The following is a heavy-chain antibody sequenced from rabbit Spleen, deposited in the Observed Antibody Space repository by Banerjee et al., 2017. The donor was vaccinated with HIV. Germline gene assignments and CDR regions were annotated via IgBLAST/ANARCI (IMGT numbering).Heavy chain of an antibody. Sequence: QQQLEESGGGLVKPGGTLTLTCKASGIDFSSYNFLCWVRQAPGKGLEWIACIDIGSRDFTYYASWAKGRFIISKTSSTPVTLQMTSLTVADTATYFCARDTGSSFSTYGMDLWGPGTLVTVS. D-gene: IGHD8-1*01. V-gene: IGHV1S45*01. CDR3: ARDTGSSFSTYGMDL. J-gene: IGHJ6*01. CDR1: GIDFSSYNF. CDR2: IDIGSRDFT.